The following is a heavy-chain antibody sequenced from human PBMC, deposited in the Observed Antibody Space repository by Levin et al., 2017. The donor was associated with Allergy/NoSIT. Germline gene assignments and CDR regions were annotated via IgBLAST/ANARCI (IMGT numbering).Heavy chain of an antibody. V-gene: IGHV3-7*03. CDR2: VNQDGSQA. CDR3: ARDTTVGGEA. D-gene: IGHD4-11*01. J-gene: IGHJ5*02. Sequence: GGSLRLSCEASGFIVSSFWMSWVRQAPGKGLEWVANVNQDGSQAYYADSVKGRFTISRDSAKNSLYLQLDYLRADDTAFYYCARDTTVGGEAWGQGTLVTVSS. CDR1: GFIVSSFW.